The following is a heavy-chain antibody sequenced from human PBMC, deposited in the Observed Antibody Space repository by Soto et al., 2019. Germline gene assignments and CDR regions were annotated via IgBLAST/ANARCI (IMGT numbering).Heavy chain of an antibody. V-gene: IGHV4-39*01. CDR3: ARRFSLHAAFDP. CDR1: GGSISSSSYY. CDR2: IYYSGST. J-gene: IGHJ5*02. Sequence: QLQLQESGPGLVKPSETLSLTCTVSGGSISSSSYYWGWIRQPPGKGLEWIGSIYYSGSTYYNPSLKSRVTISVDTSKNQFSLKLSSVTAADTAVYYCARRFSLHAAFDPWGQGTLVTVSS.